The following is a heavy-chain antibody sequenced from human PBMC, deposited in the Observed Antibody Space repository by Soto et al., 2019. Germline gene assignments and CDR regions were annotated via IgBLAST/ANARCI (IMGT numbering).Heavy chain of an antibody. CDR3: ARAAKTYYYDSSGYYYTFDI. CDR1: GGSISSGDSY. V-gene: IGHV4-30-4*01. Sequence: QVQLQESGPGLVKPSQTLSLTCTVSGGSISSGDSYWSWIRQPPGRGLEWIGYIYCSGSTYYTPSLTRRVTMSVDTSKNQFSLKLSSVTASDTAVYYCARAAKTYYYDSSGYYYTFDIWGQGTMVTVSS. J-gene: IGHJ3*02. CDR2: IYCSGST. D-gene: IGHD3-22*01.